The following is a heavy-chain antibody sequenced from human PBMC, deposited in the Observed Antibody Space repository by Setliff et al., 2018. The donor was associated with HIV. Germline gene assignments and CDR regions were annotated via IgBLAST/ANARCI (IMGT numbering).Heavy chain of an antibody. CDR2: IYYSGNS. Sequence: PSETLSLTYTVSGASMSSGDYYWSWIRQPPGKGLEWIGYIYYSGNSYYNPSLKSRVTLSVDTSKNQFSLKVNSVTAADTAVYYCAREVNIPVRGITDDAFDIWGQGTMVT. V-gene: IGHV4-30-4*08. D-gene: IGHD3-10*01. CDR3: AREVNIPVRGITDDAFDI. CDR1: GASMSSGDYY. J-gene: IGHJ3*02.